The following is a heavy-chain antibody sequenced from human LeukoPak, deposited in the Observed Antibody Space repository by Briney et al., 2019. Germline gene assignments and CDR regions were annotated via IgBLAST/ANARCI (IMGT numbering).Heavy chain of an antibody. J-gene: IGHJ5*02. V-gene: IGHV3-23*01. CDR3: AKGGWDRACGGDCYTDA. CDR2: ISADGDGT. Sequence: GGSLRLSCAASGFTFRSYAMNWVRQAPGKGLERVSAISADGDGTHYADSVRGRFTISRDSSKSTLYLQMNSLKAEDTAVYYCAKGGWDRACGGDCYTDAWGQGTLVTVSS. D-gene: IGHD2-21*02. CDR1: GFTFRSYA.